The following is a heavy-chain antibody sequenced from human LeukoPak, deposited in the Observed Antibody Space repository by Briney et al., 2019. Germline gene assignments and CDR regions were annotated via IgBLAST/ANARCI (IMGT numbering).Heavy chain of an antibody. CDR2: ISAGGDT. CDR3: AKDKVGSTAYFFDY. Sequence: GGLRLSCAASGFTFSSYAMTWVRQPPGKGLEWVSAISAGGDTYYADSVKGRFAISRDNSKNSLYLQLNSLRAEDTAVYYCAKDKVGSTAYFFDYWGQGTLVTVSS. V-gene: IGHV3-23*01. D-gene: IGHD3-10*01. J-gene: IGHJ4*02. CDR1: GFTFSSYA.